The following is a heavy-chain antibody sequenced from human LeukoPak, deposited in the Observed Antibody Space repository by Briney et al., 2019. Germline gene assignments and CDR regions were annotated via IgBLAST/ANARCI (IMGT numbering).Heavy chain of an antibody. Sequence: GGSLRLSCAASGFTFSDYYMSWIRQAPGKGLEWVSYISSSGSTIYYADSVKGRFTISRDNAKNSLYLQMNSLRAEDTAVYYCASRKGVSGGYLSYYYYYYMDVWGKGTTVTVSS. CDR1: GFTFSDYY. CDR3: ASRKGVSGGYLSYYYYYYMDV. V-gene: IGHV3-11*01. CDR2: ISSSGSTI. D-gene: IGHD1-26*01. J-gene: IGHJ6*03.